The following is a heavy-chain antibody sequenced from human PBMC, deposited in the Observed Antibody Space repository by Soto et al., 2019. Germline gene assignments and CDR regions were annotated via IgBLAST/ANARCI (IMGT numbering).Heavy chain of an antibody. CDR1: VCTLSSYA. V-gene: IGHV1-69*13. J-gene: IGHJ4*02. Sequence: SVKVSCQPSVCTLSSYAISWVRQAPGHGREWMGGIIPIFGTANYAQKSQGRVTITADDSTRTAYMELSSLRSEDTAVYYCACDPPPSIAARPPFDYWGQGTLVTVSS. CDR3: ACDPPPSIAARPPFDY. CDR2: IIPIFGTA. D-gene: IGHD6-6*01.